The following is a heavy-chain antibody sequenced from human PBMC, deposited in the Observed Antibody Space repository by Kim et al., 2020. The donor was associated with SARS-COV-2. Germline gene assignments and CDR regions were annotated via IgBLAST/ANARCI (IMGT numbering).Heavy chain of an antibody. CDR1: GFTFSSYG. D-gene: IGHD6-13*01. J-gene: IGHJ4*02. V-gene: IGHV3-30*03. CDR3: ALDSHIAAAGGDY. Sequence: GGSLRLSCAASGFTFSSYGMHWVRQAPGKGLEWVAVISYDGSNKYYADSVKGRFTISRDNSKNTLYLQMNSLRAEDTAVYYCALDSHIAAAGGDYWGQGTLVTVSS. CDR2: ISYDGSNK.